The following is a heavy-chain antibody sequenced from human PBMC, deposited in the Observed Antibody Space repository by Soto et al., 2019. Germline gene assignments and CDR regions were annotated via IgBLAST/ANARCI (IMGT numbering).Heavy chain of an antibody. CDR3: AKDAQGDIVGVVTGFDI. D-gene: IGHD2-15*01. CDR1: GFTFSSYA. Sequence: EVQLLESGGGLVQPGGSLRLSCAASGFTFSSYAMSWVRQAPGKGLEWVSAISGSGGSTYYADSVKGRFTISRDNTKNTLYRQMTSLRAEDTAVYYCAKDAQGDIVGVVTGFDIWGQGTMVTVSS. J-gene: IGHJ3*02. CDR2: ISGSGGST. V-gene: IGHV3-23*01.